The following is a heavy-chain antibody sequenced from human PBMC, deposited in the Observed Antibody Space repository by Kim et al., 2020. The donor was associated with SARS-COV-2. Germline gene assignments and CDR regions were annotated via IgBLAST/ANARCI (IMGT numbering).Heavy chain of an antibody. J-gene: IGHJ4*02. D-gene: IGHD2-15*01. V-gene: IGHV4-39*07. Sequence: SETLSLTCTVSGGSISSSNYYWGWIRQPPEKGLEWIGSIYYSGNTYYNPPLKSRVTISIDTSKNQFSLKLSSVTAADTAVYYCARGVAVGRARSIDCWGQGTLVTVSS. CDR3: ARGVAVGRARSIDC. CDR2: IYYSGNT. CDR1: GGSISSSNYY.